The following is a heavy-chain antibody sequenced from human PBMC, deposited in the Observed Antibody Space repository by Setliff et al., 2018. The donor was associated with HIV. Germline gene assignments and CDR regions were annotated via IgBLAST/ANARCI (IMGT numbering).Heavy chain of an antibody. CDR2: VSASGTT. D-gene: IGHD4-17*01. V-gene: IGHV4-4*08. CDR1: GGSMSRVY. Sequence: SETLSLTCSVSGGSMSRVYWTWIRQPPGKELEWIGYVSASGTTKYNPSLQSRVTISGDSAKNQFSLRLSSVTAADTAVYYCAKEGSWNDDSGDFNIWGQGTMVTVSS. CDR3: AKEGSWNDDSGDFNI. J-gene: IGHJ3*02.